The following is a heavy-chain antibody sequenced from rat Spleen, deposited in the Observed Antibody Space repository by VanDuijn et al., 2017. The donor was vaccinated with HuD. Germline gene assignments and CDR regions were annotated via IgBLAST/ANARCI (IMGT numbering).Heavy chain of an antibody. CDR2: ISPSGATT. D-gene: IGHD1-4*01. CDR1: GFTLSDYV. J-gene: IGHJ3*01. CDR3: ARVGTRVSRFAY. Sequence: EVQLVESDGGLVQPGRSLKVSCAASGFTLSDYVMHWIRQAPTKGLEWVTSISPSGATTNYRDSVKGRFTISRDNARGTLYLQMDSLRSEDTATYYCARVGTRVSRFAYWGQGTLVTVSS. V-gene: IGHV5-19*01.